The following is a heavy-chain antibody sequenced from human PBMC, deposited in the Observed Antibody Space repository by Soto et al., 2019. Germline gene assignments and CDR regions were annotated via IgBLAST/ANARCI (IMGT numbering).Heavy chain of an antibody. J-gene: IGHJ4*02. D-gene: IGHD5-18*01. CDR3: ATSVNSAMAFDY. CDR2: INPNGGIT. CDR1: GYTFKHYY. Sequence: VSVKVSCKASGYTFKHYYIYWVRQAPGQGLEWMGIINPNGGITTYAQKFRAGFSMTRDTSTSTVYLELSSLRSEDSAVYYCATSVNSAMAFDYWGQGTLVTVSS. V-gene: IGHV1-46*02.